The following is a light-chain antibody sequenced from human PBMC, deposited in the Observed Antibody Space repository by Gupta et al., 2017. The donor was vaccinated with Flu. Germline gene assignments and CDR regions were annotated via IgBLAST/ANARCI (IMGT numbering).Light chain of an antibody. CDR1: SSNIGNYY. Sequence: QSVLTQPPSVSAAPGQKVTISCSGSSSNIGNYYVSWYQQLPGTAPKLHIYENDKRPSGIPDRFSGSKSGASATLGITDLHIGDEADYSCGTCDSGRRAGVFGGGTKLTVI. CDR3: GTCDSGRRAGV. CDR2: END. V-gene: IGLV1-51*02. J-gene: IGLJ2*01.